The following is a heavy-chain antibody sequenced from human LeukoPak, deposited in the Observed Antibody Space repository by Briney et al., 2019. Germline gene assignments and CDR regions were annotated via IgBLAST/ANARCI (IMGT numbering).Heavy chain of an antibody. CDR2: ISGSGGGT. CDR1: GFKFSSYA. J-gene: IGHJ4*02. Sequence: GGSLRLSCAASGFKFSSYAMSWVRQAPGKGLEWVSGISGSGGGTYYADSVKGRFTISRDNSKNTLYLQVNSLRAEDTAVYYCAKDITTIVVISTPFDNWGQGTLVTVAS. D-gene: IGHD3-22*01. CDR3: AKDITTIVVISTPFDN. V-gene: IGHV3-23*01.